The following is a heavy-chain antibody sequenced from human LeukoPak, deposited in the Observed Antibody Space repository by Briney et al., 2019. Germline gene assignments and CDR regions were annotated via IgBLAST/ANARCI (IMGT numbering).Heavy chain of an antibody. CDR3: ARESRTVEMATSIHGHWFDP. CDR2: IYNSGNT. Sequence: PSETLSLTCTVSGVTISSNYYRWFLRQPAEEGQEDAWRIYNSGNTHYNASLKSRVTISVDTSKNQFSLQLSTLTAADTAVYYCARESRTVEMATSIHGHWFDPWGQGTLVTVSS. J-gene: IGHJ5*02. D-gene: IGHD5-24*01. CDR1: GVTISSNYY. V-gene: IGHV4-4*07.